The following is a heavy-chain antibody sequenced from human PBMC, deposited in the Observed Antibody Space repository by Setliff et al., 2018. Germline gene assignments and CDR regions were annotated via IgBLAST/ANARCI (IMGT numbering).Heavy chain of an antibody. CDR2: INHSGST. V-gene: IGHV4-34*01. D-gene: IGHD2-2*01. CDR3: ARTGGFCDSNGCWDGYFDY. Sequence: SETLSLTCGGYGGSISDYYWSWIRQPPGKGLEWIGEINHSGSTNYNPSLKSRVTISLDTSRNQVSLKLSSVTAADTAVYYCARTGGFCDSNGCWDGYFDYWGQGTPVTVSS. J-gene: IGHJ4*02. CDR1: GGSISDYY.